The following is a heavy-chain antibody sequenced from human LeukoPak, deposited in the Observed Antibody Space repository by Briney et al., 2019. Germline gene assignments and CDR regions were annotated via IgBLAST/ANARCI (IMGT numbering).Heavy chain of an antibody. V-gene: IGHV3-15*01. Sequence: GGSLRLSCAASGFTFSNAWMSWVRQAPGKGLEWVGRIKSKTDGGTTDYAAPVKGRFTISRDDSKNTLYLQMNSLKTEDTAVYYCTTDWKSSGWYLPFDYWGQGTLVTVSS. CDR3: TTDWKSSGWYLPFDY. CDR2: IKSKTDGGTT. CDR1: GFTFSNAW. J-gene: IGHJ4*02. D-gene: IGHD6-19*01.